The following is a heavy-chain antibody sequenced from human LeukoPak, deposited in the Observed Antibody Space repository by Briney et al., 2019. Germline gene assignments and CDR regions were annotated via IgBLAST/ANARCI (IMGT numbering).Heavy chain of an antibody. CDR2: IQQDGTEK. CDR3: AKDFGLRYSSSWYYCFDY. D-gene: IGHD6-13*01. CDR1: GFTFSNYW. Sequence: GGSLRLSCVVSGFTFSNYWMTWVRQAPGKGLEWVANIQQDGTEKYYVDSVKGRFTISRDNAKNSLYLQMNSLRAEDTAVYYCAKDFGLRYSSSWYYCFDYWGQGTLVTVSS. V-gene: IGHV3-7*03. J-gene: IGHJ4*02.